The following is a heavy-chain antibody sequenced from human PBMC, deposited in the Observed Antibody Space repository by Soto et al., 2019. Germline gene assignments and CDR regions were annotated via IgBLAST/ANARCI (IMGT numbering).Heavy chain of an antibody. D-gene: IGHD3-9*01. V-gene: IGHV3-30*18. Sequence: HPGGSLRLSCAASGFTFSSYGMHWVRQAPGKGLEWVAVISYDGSNKYYADSVKGRFTISRDNSKNTLYLQMNSLRAEDTAVYYCAKDPPSSGDDFDWLIYWGQGTLVTVSS. CDR2: ISYDGSNK. CDR1: GFTFSSYG. CDR3: AKDPPSSGDDFDWLIY. J-gene: IGHJ4*02.